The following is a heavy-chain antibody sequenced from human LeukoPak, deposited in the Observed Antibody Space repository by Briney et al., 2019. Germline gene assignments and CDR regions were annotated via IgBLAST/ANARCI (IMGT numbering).Heavy chain of an antibody. CDR3: ARDRVGQQLVGRNYYYYYMDV. J-gene: IGHJ6*03. Sequence: PSETLSLTCTVSGGSISSYYWSWIRQPPGKGLEWIGYIYHSGSTNYNPSLKSRVTISVDTSKNQFSLKLSSVTAADTAVYYCARDRVGQQLVGRNYYYYYMDVWGKGTTVTISS. D-gene: IGHD6-13*01. CDR2: IYHSGST. V-gene: IGHV4-59*01. CDR1: GGSISSYY.